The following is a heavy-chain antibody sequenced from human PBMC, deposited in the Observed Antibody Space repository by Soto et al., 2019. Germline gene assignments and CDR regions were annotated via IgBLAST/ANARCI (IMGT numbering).Heavy chain of an antibody. D-gene: IGHD2-15*01. CDR3: ARGPGEYCSGGSCYGRLDP. V-gene: IGHV4-30-4*01. J-gene: IGHJ5*02. Sequence: PSETLSLTCTVSGGSISSGDYYWSWIRQPPGKGLEWIGYIYYSGSTYYNPSLKSRVTISVDTSKNQFSLKLSSVTAADTAVYYCARGPGEYCSGGSCYGRLDPWGQGTLVTVSS. CDR1: GGSISSGDYY. CDR2: IYYSGST.